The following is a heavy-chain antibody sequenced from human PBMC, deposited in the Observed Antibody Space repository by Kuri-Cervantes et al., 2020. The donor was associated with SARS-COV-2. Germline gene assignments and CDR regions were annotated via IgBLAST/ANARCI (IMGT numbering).Heavy chain of an antibody. D-gene: IGHD5-18*01. Sequence: GGSLRLSCAASGFTFSSYSMNWVRQAPGKGLEWVSSISSSSSYIYYADSVKGRFTISRDNAKNSLYLQMNSLRAEDTAVYYCARVHSYGPQDYYYYGMDVWGQGTTGHRLL. CDR2: ISSSSSYI. V-gene: IGHV3-21*01. J-gene: IGHJ6*02. CDR3: ARVHSYGPQDYYYYGMDV. CDR1: GFTFSSYS.